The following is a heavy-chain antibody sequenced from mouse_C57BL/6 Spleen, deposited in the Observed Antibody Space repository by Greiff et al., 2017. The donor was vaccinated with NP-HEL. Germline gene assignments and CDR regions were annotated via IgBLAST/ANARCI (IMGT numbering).Heavy chain of an antibody. CDR3: VLYYDYDEFAY. CDR2: ISSGSSTI. J-gene: IGHJ3*01. D-gene: IGHD2-4*01. V-gene: IGHV5-17*01. CDR1: GFTFSDYG. Sequence: VQLKESGGGLVKPGGSLKLSCAASGFTFSDYGMHWVRQAPEKGLEWVAYISSGSSTIYYADTVKGRFAISRDNAKNTLVLQMTSLRSEDTAMYYCVLYYDYDEFAYWGQGTLVTVSA.